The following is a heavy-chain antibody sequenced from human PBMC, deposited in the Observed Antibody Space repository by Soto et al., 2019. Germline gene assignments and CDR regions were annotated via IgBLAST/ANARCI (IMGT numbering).Heavy chain of an antibody. Sequence: GGSLRLSCAASGFPIRSCAMGWVRKAPGKGLEWVSDIIDSGASTYYADSVKGRFTISRDNSKSTLYLQMNSLRAEDTALYYCAKGRSYYYYYGVDVWGQGTTVTVSS. CDR3: AKGRSYYYYYGVDV. J-gene: IGHJ6*02. CDR1: GFPIRSCA. V-gene: IGHV3-23*01. CDR2: IIDSGAST.